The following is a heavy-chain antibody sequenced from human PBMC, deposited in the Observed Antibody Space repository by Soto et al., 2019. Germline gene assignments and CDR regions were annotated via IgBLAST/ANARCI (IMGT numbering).Heavy chain of an antibody. J-gene: IGHJ6*02. CDR3: ATVSVGVPEEYFGMDV. Sequence: QVQLQESGPGLVKPSETLSLTCTVSGGSISSYYWSWIRQPPGKGLEWIGYIYYSGSTNYNPSLKSRVTISVDTSKNQFSLKLSSVTAAYTAVYYCATVSVGVPEEYFGMDVWGQVITLTVSS. CDR2: IYYSGST. CDR1: GGSISSYY. D-gene: IGHD1-26*01. V-gene: IGHV4-59*01.